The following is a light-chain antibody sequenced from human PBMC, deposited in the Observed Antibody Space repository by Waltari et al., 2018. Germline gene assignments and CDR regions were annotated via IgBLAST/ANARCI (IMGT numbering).Light chain of an antibody. CDR3: QSYDSRLTAWV. V-gene: IGLV1-40*01. CDR2: RNT. Sequence: QSLLTQPPPLSGAPGQRVTISRTGASSNIGAGSDVNWYQQFPGTAPRLLMSRNTDRPAGVPERFSGSKSGTSASLAITGLQAEDEAAYYCQSYDSRLTAWVFGGGTKVTVL. J-gene: IGLJ3*02. CDR1: SSNIGAGSD.